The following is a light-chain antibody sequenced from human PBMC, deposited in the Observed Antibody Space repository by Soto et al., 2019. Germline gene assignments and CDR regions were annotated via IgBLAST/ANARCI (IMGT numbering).Light chain of an antibody. V-gene: IGKV3-20*01. CDR1: QRVSSDY. CDR2: GAS. J-gene: IGKJ5*01. Sequence: ECGLAQSNGALSLSPGESATLSCRASQRVSSDYLGWYQQKPGQSPRLLIYGASSRAPGIPDRFSGRASGTDFTLTISRLEPEDFGVYYCQQYGGSPTFGQGTRL. CDR3: QQYGGSPT.